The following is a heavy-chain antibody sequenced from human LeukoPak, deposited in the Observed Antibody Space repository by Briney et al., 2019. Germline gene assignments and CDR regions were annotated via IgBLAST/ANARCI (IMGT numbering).Heavy chain of an antibody. V-gene: IGHV1-69*05. Sequence: SVKVSCKASGGTFSSYAISWVRQAPGQGLEWMGGIIPIFGTANYAQKFQGRVTITTVESTSTAYMELSSLRSEDTAVYYCARARVASNHNYYYYMDVWGKGTTVTVSS. CDR2: IIPIFGTA. J-gene: IGHJ6*03. CDR1: GGTFSSYA. D-gene: IGHD2-15*01. CDR3: ARARVASNHNYYYYMDV.